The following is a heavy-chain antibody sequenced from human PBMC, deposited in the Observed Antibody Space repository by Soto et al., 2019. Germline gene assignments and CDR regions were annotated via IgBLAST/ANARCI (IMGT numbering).Heavy chain of an antibody. D-gene: IGHD6-6*01. Sequence: SETLSLTCAVYGGSFSGYYWSWIRQPPGKGLEWIGEINHSGSTNYNPSLKSRVTISVDTSKNQFSLKLSSVTAADTAVYYCAIRHSSIAAPPYYYYYMDVWGKGTTVTVSS. CDR1: GGSFSGYY. CDR3: AIRHSSIAAPPYYYYYMDV. CDR2: INHSGST. V-gene: IGHV4-34*01. J-gene: IGHJ6*03.